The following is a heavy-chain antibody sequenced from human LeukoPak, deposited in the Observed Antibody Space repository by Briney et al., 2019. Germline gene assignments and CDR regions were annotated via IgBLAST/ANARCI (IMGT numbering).Heavy chain of an antibody. D-gene: IGHD3-3*01. J-gene: IGHJ4*02. Sequence: PGGSLRLSCAAPGFTFSSYWMSWVRQAPGKGLEWVANIKQDGSEKYYVDPVKGRFTISRDNAKNSLYLQMNSLRAEDTAVYYCAIALEWLTADYFDYWGQGTLVTVSS. V-gene: IGHV3-7*01. CDR1: GFTFSSYW. CDR3: AIALEWLTADYFDY. CDR2: IKQDGSEK.